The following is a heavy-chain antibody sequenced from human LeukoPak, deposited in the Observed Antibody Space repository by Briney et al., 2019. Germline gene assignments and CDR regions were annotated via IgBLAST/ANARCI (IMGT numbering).Heavy chain of an antibody. CDR1: GFAFSRYA. D-gene: IGHD6-19*01. CDR3: IPVAGTGFDY. J-gene: IGHJ4*02. Sequence: GGSLRLSCAASGFAFSRYAMTWVRQAPGKGLEWVSAISGSGGSTYYADSVKGRFTISRDNSKNTLFLQMNSLRAEDTAVYYGIPVAGTGFDYWGQGTLVTASS. V-gene: IGHV3-23*01. CDR2: ISGSGGST.